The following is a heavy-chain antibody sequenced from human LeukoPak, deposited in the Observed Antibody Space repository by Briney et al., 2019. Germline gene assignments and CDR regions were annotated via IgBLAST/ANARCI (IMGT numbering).Heavy chain of an antibody. V-gene: IGHV3-23*01. CDR1: GFTFSSYA. Sequence: GGSLRLSCAASGFTFSSYAMNWVRQAPGKGLEWVSAISGSGGSAYYADSVKGRFTISRDNSKNTLYLQMNSLRAEEKAVYYCAKGAGPLYYYYMDVWGKGTTVTVSS. J-gene: IGHJ6*03. CDR3: AKGAGPLYYYYMDV. D-gene: IGHD3-10*01. CDR2: ISGSGGSA.